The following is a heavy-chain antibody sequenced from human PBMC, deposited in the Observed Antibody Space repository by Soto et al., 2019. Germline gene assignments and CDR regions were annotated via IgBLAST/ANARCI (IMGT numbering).Heavy chain of an antibody. Sequence: SETLSLTCAVYGGSFTGYLWSWIRHSPGKGLEWIGEVNHRGETNYSPSLKSRLTISGDTSKNHISLKLSSVTAAATAVYYCARGKRMQLWLKSYFDTWGQGTPVTVSS. D-gene: IGHD5-18*01. CDR2: VNHRGET. J-gene: IGHJ4*02. V-gene: IGHV4-34*01. CDR1: GGSFTGYL. CDR3: ARGKRMQLWLKSYFDT.